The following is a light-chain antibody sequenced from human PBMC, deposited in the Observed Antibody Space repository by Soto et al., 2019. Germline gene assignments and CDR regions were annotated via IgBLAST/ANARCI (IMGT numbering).Light chain of an antibody. CDR3: RSYRGRNNLV. J-gene: IGLJ2*01. V-gene: IGLV2-8*01. Sequence: QSALTQPPSASGSPGQSVTISCTGTSSDVGGYDYVSWYQQHPGKAPKLMIYEVSKRPSGVADRFSGSKSGNTASLTVSGRQAEDEADYYCRSYRGRNNLVFSGATQLPV. CDR1: SSDVGGYDY. CDR2: EVS.